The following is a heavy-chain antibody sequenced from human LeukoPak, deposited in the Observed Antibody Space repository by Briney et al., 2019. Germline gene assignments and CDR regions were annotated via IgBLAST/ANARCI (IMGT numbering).Heavy chain of an antibody. CDR2: ISAYNGNT. CDR1: GYTFTSYG. D-gene: IGHD2-2*03. J-gene: IGHJ6*03. V-gene: IGHV1-18*01. CDR3: ASGYCSSTSCYLDDYYMDV. Sequence: ASVKVSCKASGYTFTSYGISWVRQAPGQGLEWMGWISAYNGNTNYAQKLQGRVTMTTDTSTSTAYMELSRLRSDDTAVYYCASGYCSSTSCYLDDYYMDVWGKGTTVTISS.